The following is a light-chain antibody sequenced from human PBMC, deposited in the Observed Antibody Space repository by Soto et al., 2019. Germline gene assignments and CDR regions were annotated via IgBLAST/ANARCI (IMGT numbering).Light chain of an antibody. J-gene: IGKJ1*01. CDR1: QTVNNKY. CDR2: GAS. V-gene: IGKV3-20*01. CDR3: QQYGGSAPWT. Sequence: EIVLTQPPGPLSVSPGDRVTLSCRASQTVNNKYLAWYQQKPGQAPRLLIYGASTPATGTPARFSGSGSGTHFTLTVSRLEPEDFAVYYCQQYGGSAPWTFGPGTKV.